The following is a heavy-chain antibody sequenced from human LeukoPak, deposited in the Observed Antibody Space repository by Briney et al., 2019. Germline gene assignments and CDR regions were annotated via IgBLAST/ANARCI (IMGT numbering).Heavy chain of an antibody. CDR1: GGSFSGYY. Sequence: SETLSLTCAVYGGSFSGYYWSWIRQPPGKGLEWIGEINHSGSTNYNPSLKSRVTISVDTSKNQFSLKLSSVAAADTAVYYCARFGSGWYYFDTWGQGTLVTVSS. CDR3: ARFGSGWYYFDT. V-gene: IGHV4-34*01. CDR2: INHSGST. J-gene: IGHJ4*02. D-gene: IGHD6-19*01.